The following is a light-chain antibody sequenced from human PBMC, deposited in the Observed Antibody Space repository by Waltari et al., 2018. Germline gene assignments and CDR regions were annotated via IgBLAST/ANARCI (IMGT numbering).Light chain of an antibody. V-gene: IGLV1-40*01. CDR2: GNS. Sequence: QSVLTQPPSVSGAPGQRVTISCTGSRSNIGAGYAVHWYQQLPGTAPKLLIYGNSNRPSGVPDRFSGSKSGTSASLAITGLQAEDEADYYCQSYDSSLSGSVFGGGTKLTVL. CDR3: QSYDSSLSGSV. CDR1: RSNIGAGYA. J-gene: IGLJ2*01.